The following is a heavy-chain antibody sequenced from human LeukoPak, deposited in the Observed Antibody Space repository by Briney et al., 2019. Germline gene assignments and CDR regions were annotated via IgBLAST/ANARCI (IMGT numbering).Heavy chain of an antibody. V-gene: IGHV3-23*01. J-gene: IGHJ4*02. D-gene: IGHD5-24*01. CDR1: GFTFSNYA. CDR3: ARGDGYNFFDY. Sequence: PGGSLRLSCVASGFTFSNYAMNWVRQAPGKGLEWVSGISGSGGSANYADSVKGRFTISRDNSKNTLYLQMKSLRAEDTAVYYCARGDGYNFFDYWGQGTLVTVSS. CDR2: ISGSGGSA.